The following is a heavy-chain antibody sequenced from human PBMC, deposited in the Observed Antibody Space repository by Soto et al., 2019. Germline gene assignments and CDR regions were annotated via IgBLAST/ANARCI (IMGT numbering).Heavy chain of an antibody. V-gene: IGHV3-33*05. CDR1: GFTFRSYV. CDR3: ARWGTTGGLDV. CDR2: TSYDGSNN. D-gene: IGHD3-16*01. J-gene: IGHJ4*02. Sequence: QVQLVESGGGVVQPGTSLRLSCVGSGFTFRSYVIHWVRQAPGKGLEWVALTSYDGSNNFYGDSVKGRFTISRDNSRNTVELQTAIVSLEKTALYYCARWGTTGGLDVWGQGTLVSVSS.